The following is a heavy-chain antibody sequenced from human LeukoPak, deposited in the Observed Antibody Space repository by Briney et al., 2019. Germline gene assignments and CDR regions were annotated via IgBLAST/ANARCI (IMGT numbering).Heavy chain of an antibody. Sequence: PGGSLRLSCTASGFTFGDYAMSWFRQAPGKGLEWVGFIRSKAYGGTTEYAASVKGRFTISRDDSKSIAYLQMNSLKTEDTAVYYCTRDLSSTGYSSSWPDYWGQGTLVTVSS. CDR2: IRSKAYGGTT. CDR1: GFTFGDYA. D-gene: IGHD6-13*01. CDR3: TRDLSSTGYSSSWPDY. J-gene: IGHJ4*02. V-gene: IGHV3-49*03.